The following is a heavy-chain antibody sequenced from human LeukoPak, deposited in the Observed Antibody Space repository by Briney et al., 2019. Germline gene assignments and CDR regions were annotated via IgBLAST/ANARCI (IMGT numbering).Heavy chain of an antibody. Sequence: PGGSLRLSCAASGFSFSTYGMNWVRQAPGKGLEWVSSISSSSSYRYYADSVKGRFTISRDNAKNSLYLQMNSLRAEDTSLYYCARDLKSTGGFDYWGQGTLVTVSS. V-gene: IGHV3-21*01. CDR2: ISSSSSYR. J-gene: IGHJ4*02. CDR3: ARDLKSTGGFDY. D-gene: IGHD7-27*01. CDR1: GFSFSTYG.